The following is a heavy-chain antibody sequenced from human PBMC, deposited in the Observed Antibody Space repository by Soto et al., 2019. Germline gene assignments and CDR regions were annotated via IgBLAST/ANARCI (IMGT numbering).Heavy chain of an antibody. CDR3: ARMRGVAGWFDP. CDR2: INPNTGGA. J-gene: IGHJ5*02. CDR1: GYSFTGYY. V-gene: IGHV1-2*02. Sequence: KAPGYSFTGYYMHWVRQAPGQGLEWMGWINPNTGGANYAQKFQGRVTMTRDTSTTTAYMELSGLRSDDTAVYYCARMRGVAGWFDPWGQGTLVTVSS. D-gene: IGHD6-19*01.